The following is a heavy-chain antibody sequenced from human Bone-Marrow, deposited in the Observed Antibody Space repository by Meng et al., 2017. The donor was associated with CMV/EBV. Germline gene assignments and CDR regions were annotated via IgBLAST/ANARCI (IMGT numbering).Heavy chain of an antibody. D-gene: IGHD5-12*01. V-gene: IGHV1-2*02. CDR1: GYTFSGYY. J-gene: IGHJ4*02. Sequence: KASGYTFSGYYIHWVRQAPGQGLEWMGWINPNSGGTKYAQNFQGRVTMTWDTSISTAYMELSTLRSDDTAMYYCARDRGFSGYDSFDYWGQGTLVTVSS. CDR2: INPNSGGT. CDR3: ARDRGFSGYDSFDY.